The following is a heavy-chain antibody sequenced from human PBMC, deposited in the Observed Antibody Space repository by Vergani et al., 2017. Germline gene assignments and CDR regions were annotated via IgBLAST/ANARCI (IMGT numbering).Heavy chain of an antibody. CDR2: ISSSGSTL. Sequence: EVQLVESGGGLVKPGGSLRLSCAASGFTFSSYSMNWVRQAPGKGLEWVSYISSSGSTLYYADSVKGRFTISRDNAKNSLYLQMNSLRAEDTAVYYCARGSPNVIVVVTADYYYGMDVWGQGTTVTVSS. V-gene: IGHV3-21*01. CDR1: GFTFSSYS. D-gene: IGHD2-21*02. CDR3: ARGSPNVIVVVTADYYYGMDV. J-gene: IGHJ6*02.